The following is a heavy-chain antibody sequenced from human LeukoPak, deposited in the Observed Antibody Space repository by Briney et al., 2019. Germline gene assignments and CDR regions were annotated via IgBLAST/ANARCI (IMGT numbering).Heavy chain of an antibody. CDR3: AKDRSGSYSQGLDY. CDR2: IRYDGSNK. Sequence: GGSLRLSCAASGFTFSSYGMHWVCQAPGKGLEWVAFIRYDGSNKYYADSVKGRFTISRDNSKNTLYLQMNSLRAEDTAVYYCAKDRSGSYSQGLDYWGQGTLVTVSS. V-gene: IGHV3-30*02. D-gene: IGHD1-26*01. CDR1: GFTFSSYG. J-gene: IGHJ4*02.